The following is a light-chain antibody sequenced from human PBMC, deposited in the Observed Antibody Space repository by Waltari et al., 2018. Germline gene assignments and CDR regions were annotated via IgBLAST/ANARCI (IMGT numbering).Light chain of an antibody. V-gene: IGLV2-8*01. CDR3: SSYTGIRSVI. CDR1: SRDVGSYIH. Sequence: QSALTQPPSASGSPGQSVTISCSGSSRDVGSYIHVSWYQQHPGKAPRLILYEVNKRPSGVPDRVSGSKSGNTASLTVSGLQSEDEAVYFCSSYTGIRSVIFGGGTHLSVL. CDR2: EVN. J-gene: IGLJ2*01.